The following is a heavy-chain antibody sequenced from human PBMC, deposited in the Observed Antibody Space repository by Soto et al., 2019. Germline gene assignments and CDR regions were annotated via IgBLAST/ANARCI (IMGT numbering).Heavy chain of an antibody. CDR2: INDSGST. CDR1: GGSFSGYY. D-gene: IGHD1-1*01. J-gene: IGHJ4*02. V-gene: IGHV4-34*01. Sequence: SETLSLTCAVDGGSFSGYYCSWIRQPPGKGLEWIGEINDSGSTNYNHSLKSRVTMSVDTAKNQFSLKLRCLTAAEPAVYYCASEGEMAPTWGPGTLVHVFS. CDR3: ASEGEMAPT.